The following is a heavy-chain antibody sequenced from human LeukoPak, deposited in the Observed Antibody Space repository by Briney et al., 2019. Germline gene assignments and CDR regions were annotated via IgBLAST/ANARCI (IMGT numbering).Heavy chain of an antibody. J-gene: IGHJ4*02. CDR3: ARGAVRTGYYLNS. CDR1: GGSFSGYY. D-gene: IGHD3/OR15-3a*01. V-gene: IGHV4-34*01. CDR2: INHSGST. Sequence: SETLSLTCAVYGGSFSGYYRSWIRQPPGKGLEWIGEINHSGSTNYNPSLKSRVTISVDTSKNQFSLKLSSVTAADTAVYYCARGAVRTGYYLNSWGQGTLVTVSS.